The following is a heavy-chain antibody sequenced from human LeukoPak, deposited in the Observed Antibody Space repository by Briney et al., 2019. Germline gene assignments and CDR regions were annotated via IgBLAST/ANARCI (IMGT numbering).Heavy chain of an antibody. J-gene: IGHJ4*02. CDR3: ARGLGGSGSYFLTFDY. Sequence: ASVKVSCKASGYTFTNYGITWVRQAPGQGLEWMGWISPYNGNTNYAQKFQGRVTMTTDTSTRTAYMELRNLRSDDTAVYYCARGLGGSGSYFLTFDYWGQGTLVTVSS. D-gene: IGHD1-26*01. V-gene: IGHV1-18*01. CDR2: ISPYNGNT. CDR1: GYTFTNYG.